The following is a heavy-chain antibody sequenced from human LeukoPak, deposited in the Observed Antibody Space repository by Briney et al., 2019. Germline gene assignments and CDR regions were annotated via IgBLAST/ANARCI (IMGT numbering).Heavy chain of an antibody. J-gene: IGHJ4*02. CDR2: IYQSGTT. CDR3: ARDLRGELDY. V-gene: IGHV4-30-2*01. CDR1: GGSISSGAYS. D-gene: IGHD5/OR15-5a*01. Sequence: SETLSLTCAVSGGSISSGAYSWSWIRQPPGKGLEWIGYIYQSGTTYYNPSLKSRVTISADRSKNQFSLNLSSVTAADTAVYYCARDLRGELDYWGQGTLVTVPS.